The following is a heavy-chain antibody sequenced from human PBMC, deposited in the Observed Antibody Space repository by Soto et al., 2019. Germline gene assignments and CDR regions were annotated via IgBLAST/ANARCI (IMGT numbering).Heavy chain of an antibody. Sequence: EVQLVESGGGLVQPGGSLRLSCATSGFTVSSNYMSWVRQAPGKGLEWVSVIYSGGSTYYADSVKGRFTISRDNSKNTLYLQMNSLRAEDTAVYYCARGKYQLLTIDYWGQGTLVTVSS. D-gene: IGHD2-2*01. V-gene: IGHV3-66*01. J-gene: IGHJ4*02. CDR2: IYSGGST. CDR3: ARGKYQLLTIDY. CDR1: GFTVSSNY.